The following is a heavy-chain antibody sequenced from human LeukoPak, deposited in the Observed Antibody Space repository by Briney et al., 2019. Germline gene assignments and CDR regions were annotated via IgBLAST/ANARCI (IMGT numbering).Heavy chain of an antibody. Sequence: SETLSLTCAVYGGSFSDYYWSWIRQPPGKGLEWIGEIKHSGSTNYNPSLKSRVTISVDTSKNQFSLKLSSVTAADTAVYYCARHPRSDYGDYVPHYNFDYWGQGTLVTVSS. J-gene: IGHJ4*02. CDR2: IKHSGST. CDR3: ARHPRSDYGDYVPHYNFDY. D-gene: IGHD4-17*01. V-gene: IGHV4-34*01. CDR1: GGSFSDYY.